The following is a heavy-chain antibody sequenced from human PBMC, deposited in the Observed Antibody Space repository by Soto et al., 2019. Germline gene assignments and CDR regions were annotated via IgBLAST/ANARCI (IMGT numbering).Heavy chain of an antibody. CDR2: INPHGGST. D-gene: IGHD1-26*01. Sequence: ASVKVSCKSPRDTFTSYYINWVRQAPGQGLEWMGVINPHGGSTAYAQKFKGRVTLTRDTSASTVYMEVSSLTSEDTATYYCARSSGGNFGIIIEGTNCFAPWGQGTLVTVSS. CDR3: ARSSGGNFGIIIEGTNCFAP. CDR1: RDTFTSYY. V-gene: IGHV1-46*01. J-gene: IGHJ5*02.